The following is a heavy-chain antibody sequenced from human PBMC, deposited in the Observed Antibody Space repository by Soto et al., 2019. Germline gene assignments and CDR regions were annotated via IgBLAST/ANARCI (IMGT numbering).Heavy chain of an antibody. CDR1: GYTFTSYG. D-gene: IGHD3-10*01. V-gene: IGHV1-18*01. CDR2: ISDYNGNT. J-gene: IGHJ4*02. Sequence: QVQLVQSGAEVKKPGASVKVSCKASGYTFTSYGISWVRQAPGQGLEWVGWISDYNGNTNYAQKLQGRDTMTTDTSTSTAYMELRGLRSADTAVDYCARAPQGSGDFDYWGQGTLVTVSS. CDR3: ARAPQGSGDFDY.